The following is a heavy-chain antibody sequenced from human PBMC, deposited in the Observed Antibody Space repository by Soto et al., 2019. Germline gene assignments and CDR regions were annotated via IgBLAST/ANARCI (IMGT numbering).Heavy chain of an antibody. D-gene: IGHD5-18*01. J-gene: IGHJ3*02. CDR1: GGSISSYY. CDR3: ARDRGYSYGYHAFDI. CDR2: IYYSGST. Sequence: PSETLSLTCTVSGGSISSYYWSWIRQPPGKGLEWIGYIYYSGSTNYNPSLKSRATISVDTSKNQFSLKLSSVTAADTAVYYCARDRGYSYGYHAFDIWGQGTMVTVSS. V-gene: IGHV4-59*01.